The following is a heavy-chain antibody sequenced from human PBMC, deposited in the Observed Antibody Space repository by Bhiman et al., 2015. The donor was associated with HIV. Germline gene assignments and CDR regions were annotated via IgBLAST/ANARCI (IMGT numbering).Heavy chain of an antibody. CDR3: TTDGWYFYYYGMDA. V-gene: IGHV3-15*01. J-gene: IGHJ6*02. CDR1: GFTFNTAW. D-gene: IGHD6-19*01. CDR2: IKSKIDGGTT. Sequence: EVQLVESGGGLVKPGGSLRLSCAASGFTFNTAWMSWVRQAPGKGLEWVGRIKSKIDGGTTDYAAPVKGRFTISRDDSKNTLYLQMKTEDTAVYYCTTDGWYFYYYGMDAWGQGTTVTVSS.